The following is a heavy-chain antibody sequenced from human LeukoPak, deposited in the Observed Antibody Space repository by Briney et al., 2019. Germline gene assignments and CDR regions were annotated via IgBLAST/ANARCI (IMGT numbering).Heavy chain of an antibody. CDR1: GFTFSSYS. CDR3: ARDSRVYFDWLLYGESLDY. CDR2: ISSSSSYI. V-gene: IGHV3-21*01. J-gene: IGHJ4*02. D-gene: IGHD3-9*01. Sequence: PGGSLRLSCAASGFTFSSYSMNWVRQAPGKGLEWVSSISSSSSYIYYADSVKGRFTISRDNAKNSLYLQMNSLRAEDTAVYYCARDSRVYFDWLLYGESLDYWGQGTLVTVSS.